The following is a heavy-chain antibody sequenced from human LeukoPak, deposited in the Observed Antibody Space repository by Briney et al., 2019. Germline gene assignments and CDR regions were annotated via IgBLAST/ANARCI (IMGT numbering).Heavy chain of an antibody. CDR1: GGTFSSYA. V-gene: IGHV1-69*05. CDR3: ARDSSRDGYNSPGY. J-gene: IGHJ4*02. D-gene: IGHD5-24*01. Sequence: SVKVSCKASGGTFSSYAISWVRQAPGQGLEWMGGIIPIFGTANYAQKFQGRVTITTDESTSAAYMELSSLRSEDTAVYYCARDSSRDGYNSPGYWGQETLVTVSS. CDR2: IIPIFGTA.